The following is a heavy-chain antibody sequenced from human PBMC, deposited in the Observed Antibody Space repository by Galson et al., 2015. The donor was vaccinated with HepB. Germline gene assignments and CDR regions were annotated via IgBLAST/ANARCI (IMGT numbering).Heavy chain of an antibody. V-gene: IGHV3-30*18. CDR3: AKAGYSYGYYYYGMDV. CDR1: GFTFSSYG. J-gene: IGHJ6*02. D-gene: IGHD5-18*01. CDR2: ISYDGSNK. Sequence: SLRLSCAASGFTFSSYGMHWVRQAPGKGLEWVAVISYDGSNKYYADSVKGRFTISRDNSKNTLYLQMNSLRAEDTAVYYCAKAGYSYGYYYYGMDVWGQGTTVTVSS.